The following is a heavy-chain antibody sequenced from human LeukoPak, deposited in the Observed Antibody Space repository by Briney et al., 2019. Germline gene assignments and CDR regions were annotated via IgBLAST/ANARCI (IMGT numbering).Heavy chain of an antibody. CDR2: INIDGSST. Sequence: GGSLRLSCAASGFTFSSYSMNWVRQAPGKGLVWVSRINIDGSSTTYADSVRGRFTISRDNAKNTLYLQMNSLRAEDTAVYYCARDPSTYPYYYYMDVWGKGTTVTVSS. J-gene: IGHJ6*03. CDR1: GFTFSSYS. CDR3: ARDPSTYPYYYYMDV. D-gene: IGHD2/OR15-2a*01. V-gene: IGHV3-74*01.